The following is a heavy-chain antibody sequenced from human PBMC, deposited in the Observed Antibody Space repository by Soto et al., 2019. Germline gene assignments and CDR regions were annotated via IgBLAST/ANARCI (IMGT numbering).Heavy chain of an antibody. Sequence: QITLQESGPSVVKPTQTLSLTCSFSGFSFNDSGVAVGWVRQTPSKALEWLGLIYWRGTQRYGPSLPTRVTISKDSSKNQVVLTMSNMAPVDTGTYFCIHRGEGRRHLDYWGQGALVTVSS. CDR2: IYWRGTQ. CDR1: GFSFNDSGVA. CDR3: IHRGEGRRHLDY. V-gene: IGHV2-5*05. D-gene: IGHD2-15*01. J-gene: IGHJ4*02.